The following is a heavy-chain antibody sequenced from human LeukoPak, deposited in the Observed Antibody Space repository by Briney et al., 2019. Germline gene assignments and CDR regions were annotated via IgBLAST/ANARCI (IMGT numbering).Heavy chain of an antibody. CDR1: GYTFTSYG. V-gene: IGHV1-18*01. Sequence: GASVKVSCKASGYTFTSYGISWVRQAPGQGLEWMGWISAYNGNTNYAQKLQGRVTMTTDTSTSTAYMELRSLRSDDTAVYYCARGGDCSSTSCYVSWFDPWGQGTLVTVSS. CDR2: ISAYNGNT. CDR3: ARGGDCSSTSCYVSWFDP. J-gene: IGHJ5*02. D-gene: IGHD2-2*01.